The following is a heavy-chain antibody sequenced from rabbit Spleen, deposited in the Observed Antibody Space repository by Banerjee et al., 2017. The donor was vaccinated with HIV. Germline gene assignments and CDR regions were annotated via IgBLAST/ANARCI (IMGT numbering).Heavy chain of an antibody. Sequence: QSLEESGGGLVQPGGSLTLTCTASGFTISSSYYMCWVRQAPGKGLEWIACIYGGYAGTTYYASWAKGRFTISKTSSTTVTLQMTSLTVADTATYFCARDLGYNIGCEAFDLWGPGTLVTVS. CDR1: GFTISSSYY. CDR2: IYGGYAGTT. CDR3: ARDLGYNIGCEAFDL. D-gene: IGHD4-1*01. V-gene: IGHV1S40*01. J-gene: IGHJ2*01.